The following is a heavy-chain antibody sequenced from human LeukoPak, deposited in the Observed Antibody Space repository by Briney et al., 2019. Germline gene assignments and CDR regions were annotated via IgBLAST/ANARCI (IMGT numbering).Heavy chain of an antibody. J-gene: IGHJ4*02. Sequence: ASVKVSCKASGYTFTSYGISWVRQAPGQGLEWMGWISAYNGNTNYAQKLQGRVTMTTDTSTSTAYMELRSLRSDGTAVYYCARDREMEQQLVRIDYWGQGTLVTVSS. CDR3: ARDREMEQQLVRIDY. D-gene: IGHD6-13*01. CDR1: GYTFTSYG. CDR2: ISAYNGNT. V-gene: IGHV1-18*01.